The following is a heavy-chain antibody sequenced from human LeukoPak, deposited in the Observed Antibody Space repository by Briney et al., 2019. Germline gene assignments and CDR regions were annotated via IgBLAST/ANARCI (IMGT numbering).Heavy chain of an antibody. CDR2: ISSSSSYI. CDR1: GFTFSSYS. J-gene: IGHJ4*02. CDR3: ARDRHRSSSLDY. V-gene: IGHV3-21*01. D-gene: IGHD6-6*01. Sequence: PGGSLRLSCAASGFTFSSYSMNWVRQAPGKGLEWVSSISSSSSYIYYADSVKDRFTISRDNAKNSLYLQMNSLRAEDTAVYYCARDRHRSSSLDYWGQGTLVTVSS.